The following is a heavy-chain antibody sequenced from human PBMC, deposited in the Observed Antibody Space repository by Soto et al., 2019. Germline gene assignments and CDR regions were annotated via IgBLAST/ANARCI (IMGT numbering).Heavy chain of an antibody. V-gene: IGHV3-64D*08. CDR3: VKDLRYCSGGSCYSPPQIFDY. Sequence: GGSLRLSCSASGFTFSSYAMHWVRQAPGKGLEYVSAISSNGGSTYYADSVKGRFTISRDNSKNTLYLQMSSLRAEDTAVYYCVKDLRYCSGGSCYSPPQIFDYWGQGTLVT. J-gene: IGHJ4*02. CDR1: GFTFSSYA. CDR2: ISSNGGST. D-gene: IGHD2-15*01.